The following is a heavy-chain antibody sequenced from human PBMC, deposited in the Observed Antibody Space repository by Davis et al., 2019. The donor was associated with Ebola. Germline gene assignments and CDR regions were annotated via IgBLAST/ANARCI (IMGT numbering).Heavy chain of an antibody. Sequence: GESLKISCAASGFTFSSYAMSWVRQTPGKGLEWVSTLTGSGYTTDYADSVKGRFTISRDDSKNTLYLEMNSLGAEDTAVYYCGGYTINYYYGMDVWGQGTTVTVSS. V-gene: IGHV3-23*01. CDR2: LTGSGYTT. CDR1: GFTFSSYA. D-gene: IGHD5-18*01. CDR3: GGYTINYYYGMDV. J-gene: IGHJ6*02.